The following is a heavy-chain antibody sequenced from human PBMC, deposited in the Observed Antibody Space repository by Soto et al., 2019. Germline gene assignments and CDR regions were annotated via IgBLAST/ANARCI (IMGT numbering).Heavy chain of an antibody. CDR1: GYTFTNNG. CDR3: ARDRITYGSGSYFYYGMDV. V-gene: IGHV1-18*04. D-gene: IGHD3-10*01. J-gene: IGHJ6*02. CDR2: ISGYNANT. Sequence: ASVKVSCKTSGYTFTNNGINWVRQAPGQGLEWMGWISGYNANTKYAQKFQGRVTLTTDTLTSTAFMELRSLRSDDTAVYYCARDRITYGSGSYFYYGMDVWGQGTTVTVSS.